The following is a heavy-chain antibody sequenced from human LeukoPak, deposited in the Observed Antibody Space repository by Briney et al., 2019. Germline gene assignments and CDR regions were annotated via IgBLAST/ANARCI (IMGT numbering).Heavy chain of an antibody. Sequence: GGSLRLSCAASGFSFSDYAMYWVRQAPGKGLEWVSTIDASGGATYYADSVEGRFTISRDNSKNAFYLQMNSLRAEDTAVYYCAKGKTYLDAFDIWGQGTMVTVSS. V-gene: IGHV3-23*01. J-gene: IGHJ3*02. D-gene: IGHD3-10*01. CDR3: AKGKTYLDAFDI. CDR1: GFSFSDYA. CDR2: IDASGGAT.